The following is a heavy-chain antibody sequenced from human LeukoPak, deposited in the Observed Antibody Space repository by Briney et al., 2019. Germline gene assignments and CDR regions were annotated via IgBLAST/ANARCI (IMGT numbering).Heavy chain of an antibody. Sequence: SVKVSCKASGGTFSSYAISWVRQAPGQGLEWMGRIIPILGIANYAQKFQGRVTITADKSTSTAYMELSSLRSEDTAVYYCTRGETYDYWGQGTLVTVSS. CDR3: TRGETYDY. CDR1: GGTFSSYA. V-gene: IGHV1-69*04. J-gene: IGHJ4*02. CDR2: IIPILGIA. D-gene: IGHD3-16*01.